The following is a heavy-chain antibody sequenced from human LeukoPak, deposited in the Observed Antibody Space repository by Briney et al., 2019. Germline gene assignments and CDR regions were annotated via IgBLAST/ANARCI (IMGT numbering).Heavy chain of an antibody. J-gene: IGHJ4*02. D-gene: IGHD6-19*01. CDR1: GFTFSSYG. Sequence: GGSLRLSCAASGFTFSSYGMSWVRQAPGKGLEWVSAISGSGGSTYYADSVKGRFTIPRDNSKNTLYLQMNSLRAEDTAVYYCAKWISSGPDYWGQGTLVTVSS. V-gene: IGHV3-23*01. CDR2: ISGSGGST. CDR3: AKWISSGPDY.